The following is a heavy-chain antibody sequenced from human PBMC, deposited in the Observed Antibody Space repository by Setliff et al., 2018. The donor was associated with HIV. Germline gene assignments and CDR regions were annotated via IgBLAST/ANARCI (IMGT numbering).Heavy chain of an antibody. CDR3: ARVAVAGTTFDVFDI. V-gene: IGHV4-4*02. D-gene: IGHD6-19*01. Sequence: SETLSLTCAVSGGSIISSNWWSWVRQHPGKGLEWIGEIYHSGSTNYNPSLKSRVTILVDKSKNQFSLKMSSVTAADTAVYYCARVAVAGTTFDVFDIWGQGTMVTVSS. CDR2: IYHSGST. CDR1: GGSIISSNW. J-gene: IGHJ3*02.